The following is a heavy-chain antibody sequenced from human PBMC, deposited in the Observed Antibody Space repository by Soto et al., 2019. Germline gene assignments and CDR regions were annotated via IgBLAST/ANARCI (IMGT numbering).Heavy chain of an antibody. D-gene: IGHD3-10*01. CDR1: GFTFSDYY. V-gene: IGHV3-11*06. CDR3: AREKGGSYYRGYYYYYYGMDV. J-gene: IGHJ6*02. CDR2: ISSSSSYT. Sequence: KPGGSLRLSCAASGFTFSDYYMSWIRQAPGKGLEWVSYISSSSSYTNYADSVKGRFTISRDNAKNSLYLQMDSLRAEDTAVYYCAREKGGSYYRGYYYYYYGMDVWGQGTTVTVSS.